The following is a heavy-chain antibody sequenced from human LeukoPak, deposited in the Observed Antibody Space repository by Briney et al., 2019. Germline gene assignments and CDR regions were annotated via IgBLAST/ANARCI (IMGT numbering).Heavy chain of an antibody. CDR3: ARYPRSIVVVVAATNDAFDI. CDR2: IYHSGST. D-gene: IGHD2-15*01. J-gene: IGHJ3*02. Sequence: SETLSLTCTVSGYSISSGYYWGWIRQPPGKGLEWIGSIYHSGSTYYNPSLKSRVTISLDTSKNQFSLKLSSVTAADTAVYYCARYPRSIVVVVAATNDAFDIWGQGRMVTVSS. V-gene: IGHV4-38-2*02. CDR1: GYSISSGYY.